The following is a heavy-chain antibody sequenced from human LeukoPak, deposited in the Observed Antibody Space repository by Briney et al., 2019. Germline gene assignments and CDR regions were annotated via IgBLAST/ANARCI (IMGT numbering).Heavy chain of an antibody. CDR3: ATLTGTTYPYYFDC. D-gene: IGHD1-20*01. CDR2: LYHSGSP. Sequence: SETLSLTCTVSGASIRHYYWSWLRQPPGKGLEWIGNLYHSGSPNYNPSLKSRVTISIDTSKNQFSLRLRSVTAADTAVYYCATLTGTTYPYYFDCWGQATLGTVSS. CDR1: GASIRHYY. J-gene: IGHJ4*02. V-gene: IGHV4-59*01.